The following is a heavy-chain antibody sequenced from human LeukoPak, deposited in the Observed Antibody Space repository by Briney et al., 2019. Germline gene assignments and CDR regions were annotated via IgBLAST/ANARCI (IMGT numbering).Heavy chain of an antibody. J-gene: IGHJ4*02. V-gene: IGHV4-39*01. D-gene: IGHD6-19*01. Sequence: PSETLSLTCTVSGGSVSSSSYYWGWIRQPPGKGLEWIGSIFYSETTYYSPSLKRRITISVDTSTNQCSLKLSSVTAADTAVYFCARGQWLVPLDFWGQGILVTVSS. CDR1: GGSVSSSSYY. CDR2: IFYSETT. CDR3: ARGQWLVPLDF.